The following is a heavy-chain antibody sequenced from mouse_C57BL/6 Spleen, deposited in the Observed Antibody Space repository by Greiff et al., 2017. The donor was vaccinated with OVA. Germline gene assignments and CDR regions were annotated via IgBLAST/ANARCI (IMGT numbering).Heavy chain of an antibody. CDR3: ARGDGSSYPSWYFDV. D-gene: IGHD1-1*01. V-gene: IGHV1-64*01. CDR1: GYTFTSYW. Sequence: QVQLQQPGAELVKPGASVKLSCKASGYTFTSYWMHWVKQRPGQGLEWIGMIHPNSGSTNYNEKFKSKATLTVDKSSSTAYMQHSSLTSQDSAVYYGARGDGSSYPSWYFDVWGTGTTVTVSS. CDR2: IHPNSGST. J-gene: IGHJ1*03.